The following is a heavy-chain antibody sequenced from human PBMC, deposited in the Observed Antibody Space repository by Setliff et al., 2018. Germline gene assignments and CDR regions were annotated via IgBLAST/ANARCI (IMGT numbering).Heavy chain of an antibody. V-gene: IGHV3-23*01. J-gene: IGHJ4*02. CDR1: GFSFSSYA. CDR3: ARRSATAGQGGFDY. D-gene: IGHD6-19*01. CDR2: VNDNGRTT. Sequence: GGSLRLSCAASGFSFSSYAMSWVRQAPGKGLEWVSTVNDNGRTTYYPNSVKGQFTISRDNSKNTLYLQMNNLRAEDTALYYCARRSATAGQGGFDYWGQGALVTVSS.